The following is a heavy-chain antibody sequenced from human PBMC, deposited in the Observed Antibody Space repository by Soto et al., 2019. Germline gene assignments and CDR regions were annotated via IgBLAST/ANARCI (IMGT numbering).Heavy chain of an antibody. D-gene: IGHD2-2*03. CDR2: INHSGST. J-gene: IGHJ6*02. CDR1: GGSFSGYY. Sequence: SETLSLTCAVYGGSFSGYYWSWIRQPPGKGLEWIGEINHSGSTNYNPSLKSRVTISVDTSKNQFSLKLSSVTAADTAVYYCARLNGYCVGTSCHGYYGMDVWGQGTTVTVSS. CDR3: ARLNGYCVGTSCHGYYGMDV. V-gene: IGHV4-34*01.